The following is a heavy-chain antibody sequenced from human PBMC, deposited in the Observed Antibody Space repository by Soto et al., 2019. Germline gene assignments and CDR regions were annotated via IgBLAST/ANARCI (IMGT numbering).Heavy chain of an antibody. CDR3: ATNYGSGSTHFDY. Sequence: QVQLVQSGAEVKKPGSSVKVSCTASEGTFNSYTISWVRQAPGQGLEWMGRVIPILGMADFAQKFQGRVMITAEKSTSTAYMMLSSLRSDDTAVYYCATNYGSGSTHFDYWGQGTLVTVSS. D-gene: IGHD3-10*01. V-gene: IGHV1-69*02. CDR2: VIPILGMA. J-gene: IGHJ4*02. CDR1: EGTFNSYT.